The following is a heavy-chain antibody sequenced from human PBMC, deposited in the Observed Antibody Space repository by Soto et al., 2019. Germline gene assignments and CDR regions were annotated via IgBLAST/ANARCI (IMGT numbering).Heavy chain of an antibody. Sequence: GASVKVSCKASGYTFTSYAMHWVRQAPGQRLEWMGWINAGNGNTKYAQKFQGRVTITRDTSTSTAYMELNSLRSEDTAVYYCAAEWEGSNINYYYYCMDVWGQGTTVTVSS. CDR1: GYTFTSYA. CDR3: AAEWEGSNINYYYYCMDV. D-gene: IGHD2-2*01. J-gene: IGHJ6*02. CDR2: INAGNGNT. V-gene: IGHV1-3*01.